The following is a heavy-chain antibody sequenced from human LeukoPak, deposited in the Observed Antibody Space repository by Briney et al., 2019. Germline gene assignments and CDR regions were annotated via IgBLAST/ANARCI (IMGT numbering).Heavy chain of an antibody. CDR1: GGSISSSSYY. Sequence: SETLSLTCTVSGGSISSSSYYWGWIRQPPGKGLEWIGSIYYSGSTYYNPSLKSRVTISVGTSKNQFSLKLSSVTAADTAVYYCARIVTIFGVDYYYGMDVWGQGTTVTVSS. V-gene: IGHV4-39*01. CDR3: ARIVTIFGVDYYYGMDV. CDR2: IYYSGST. D-gene: IGHD3-3*01. J-gene: IGHJ6*02.